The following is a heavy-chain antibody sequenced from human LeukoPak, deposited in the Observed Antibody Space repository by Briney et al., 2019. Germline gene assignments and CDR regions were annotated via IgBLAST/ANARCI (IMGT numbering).Heavy chain of an antibody. J-gene: IGHJ4*02. CDR2: IKQDGSEK. D-gene: IGHD2-15*01. CDR3: AKVGPTYCSGGSCYGRGFDY. Sequence: GGSLRLSCAASGFTFSSYWMSWVRQAPGKGLEWVANIKQDGSEKYYVDSVKGRFTISRDNSKNTLYLQMNSLRAEDTAVYYCAKVGPTYCSGGSCYGRGFDYWGQGTLVTVSS. CDR1: GFTFSSYW. V-gene: IGHV3-7*03.